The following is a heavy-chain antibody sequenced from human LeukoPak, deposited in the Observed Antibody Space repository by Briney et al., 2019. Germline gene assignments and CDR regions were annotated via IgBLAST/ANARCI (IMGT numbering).Heavy chain of an antibody. V-gene: IGHV4-59*11. CDR3: ARGYMDV. CDR1: GGSISSHY. Sequence: SETLSLTCTVSGGSISSHYWSWIRQPPGKGLEWIGYIYYSGSTNYNPSLKSRVTISVDTSKNQFSLKLSSVTAADTAVYYCARGYMDVCGKGTTVTVSS. CDR2: IYYSGST. D-gene: IGHD3-10*01. J-gene: IGHJ6*03.